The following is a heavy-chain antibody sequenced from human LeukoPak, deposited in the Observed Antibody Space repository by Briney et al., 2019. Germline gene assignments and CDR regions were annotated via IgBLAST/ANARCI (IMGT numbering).Heavy chain of an antibody. J-gene: IGHJ3*02. Sequence: GGSLRLSCAAPGFTFSSYSMNWVRQAPGKGLEWVSSISSSSSYIYYADSVKGRFTISRDNAKNSLYLQMNSLRAEDTAVYYCAREDDYGDRGDAFDIWGQGTMVTVSS. CDR2: ISSSSSYI. CDR1: GFTFSSYS. V-gene: IGHV3-21*01. D-gene: IGHD4-17*01. CDR3: AREDDYGDRGDAFDI.